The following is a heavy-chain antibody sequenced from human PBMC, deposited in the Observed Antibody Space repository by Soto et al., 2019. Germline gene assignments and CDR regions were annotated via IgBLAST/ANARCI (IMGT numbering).Heavy chain of an antibody. V-gene: IGHV4-4*02. J-gene: IGHJ4*02. CDR1: GDSISSNNW. Sequence: PSETLSLTCAVSGDSISSNNWWNWVRQAPGKGLEWIGEIYHSGSTNYNPSLKSRVTISVDKSKNQFSLKLSSVTAADTALYYCARHHTSLYYFDYWGQGTLVTVSS. CDR2: IYHSGST. CDR3: ARHHTSLYYFDY.